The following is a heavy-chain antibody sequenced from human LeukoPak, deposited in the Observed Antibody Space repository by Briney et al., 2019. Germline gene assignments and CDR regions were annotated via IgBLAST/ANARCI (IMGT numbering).Heavy chain of an antibody. CDR3: AKGVYLYFDY. CDR1: GFTFSSYA. J-gene: IGHJ4*02. CDR2: ISVAGGNT. D-gene: IGHD2/OR15-2a*01. V-gene: IGHV3-23*01. Sequence: GGSLRLSCAASGFTFSSYAMSWVRQAPGKGLEWLSSISVAGGNTNYEDSVKGRFNISRDNSKNTLYLQMNSLRAEDTAVYYCAKGVYLYFDYWGQGTLVTVSS.